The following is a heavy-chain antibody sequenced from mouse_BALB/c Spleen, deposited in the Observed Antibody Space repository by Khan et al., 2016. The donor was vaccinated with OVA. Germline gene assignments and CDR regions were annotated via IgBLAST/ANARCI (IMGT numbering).Heavy chain of an antibody. CDR1: GYTFTTYV. CDR3: ARGMGLLRGAMDY. Sequence: EVQLQESGPELVKPGASVKMSCKASGYTFTTYVIHWVKQKPGQGLEWFGYINPYNDDTKYNEKFKDKATLTSDKSSTTAYMEFSSLTSEDSAVYYCARGMGLLRGAMDYWGQGTSVTVSS. J-gene: IGHJ4*01. D-gene: IGHD2-3*01. V-gene: IGHV1S136*01. CDR2: INPYNDDT.